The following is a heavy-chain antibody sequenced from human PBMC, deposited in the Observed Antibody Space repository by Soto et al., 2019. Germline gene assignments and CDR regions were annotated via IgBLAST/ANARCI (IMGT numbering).Heavy chain of an antibody. V-gene: IGHV6-1*01. J-gene: IGHJ6*02. CDR2: TYYRSKWYN. CDR3: ARFHWSSLKGQQLALGADYYYGMDV. D-gene: IGHD6-13*01. CDR1: GDSVSSNSAA. Sequence: SETLSLTCAISGDSVSSNSAAWNWIRQSPSRGLEWLGRTYYRSKWYNDYAVSVKSRITINPDTSKNQFSLQLNSVTPEDTAVYYCARFHWSSLKGQQLALGADYYYGMDVWGQGTTVTVSS.